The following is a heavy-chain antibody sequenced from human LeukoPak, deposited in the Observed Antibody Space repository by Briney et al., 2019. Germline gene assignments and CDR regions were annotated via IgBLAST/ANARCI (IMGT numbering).Heavy chain of an antibody. CDR3: ARSGSRYSYYYYYMDV. CDR1: GGTFTSYA. J-gene: IGHJ6*03. CDR2: IIPIFGTA. Sequence: SVKVSCKASGGTFTSYAISWVRQAPGQGLEWMGGIIPIFGTANYAQKFQGRVTITADESTSTAYMELSSLRSEDTAVYYCARSGSRYSYYYYYMDVWGKGTTVTVSS. D-gene: IGHD1-1*01. V-gene: IGHV1-69*13.